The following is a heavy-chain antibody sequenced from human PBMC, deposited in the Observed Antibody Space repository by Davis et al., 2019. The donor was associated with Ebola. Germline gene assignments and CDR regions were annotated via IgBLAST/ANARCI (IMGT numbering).Heavy chain of an antibody. D-gene: IGHD5-12*01. Sequence: SVKVSCKASGGTFGSYAISWVRQAPGQGLEWMGGVIPMFGTSKYAQKFQDRVTITADESTSTAYMELSSLRSDDTAVYYCARGRPWLWVATPVRFDYWGQGTLVIVSS. CDR3: ARGRPWLWVATPVRFDY. V-gene: IGHV1-69*13. CDR1: GGTFGSYA. CDR2: VIPMFGTS. J-gene: IGHJ4*02.